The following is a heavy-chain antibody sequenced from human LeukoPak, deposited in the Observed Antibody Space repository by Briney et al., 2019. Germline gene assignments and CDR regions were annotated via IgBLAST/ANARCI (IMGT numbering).Heavy chain of an antibody. Sequence: SETLSLTCTVSGGAISGYYWNWIRQPPGKGLEWIGHIHYSGSTNYNPSLKSRVTISVDTSKNQFSLKLSSVTAADTAVYYCARLGYCGGGRCLNDYWGQGTLVTVSS. J-gene: IGHJ4*02. V-gene: IGHV4-59*08. D-gene: IGHD2-15*01. CDR1: GGAISGYY. CDR3: ARLGYCGGGRCLNDY. CDR2: IHYSGST.